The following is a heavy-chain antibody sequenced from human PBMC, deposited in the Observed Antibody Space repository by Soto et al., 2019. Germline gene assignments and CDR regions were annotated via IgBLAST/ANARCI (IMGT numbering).Heavy chain of an antibody. D-gene: IGHD6-13*01. V-gene: IGHV3-23*01. CDR2: ISGSPGST. Sequence: VSLLLSCAASGFTFSSYAVSWVRQAPGKGLEWASTISGSPGSTYYADSVKGRFAISRDNSKNTLYLHMSSLRAEDTAVYYCTKDQAAGTHYFYFYGMDVWGQGATVTVSS. CDR3: TKDQAAGTHYFYFYGMDV. J-gene: IGHJ6*02. CDR1: GFTFSSYA.